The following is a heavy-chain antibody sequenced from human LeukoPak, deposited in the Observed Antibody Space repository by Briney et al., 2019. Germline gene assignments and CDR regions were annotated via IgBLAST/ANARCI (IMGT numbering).Heavy chain of an antibody. CDR3: ARGGADYDILTGYYRWSWFDP. CDR2: IYHSGST. CDR1: GGSISSGGYS. D-gene: IGHD3-9*01. Sequence: PSQTLSLTCAVSGGSISSGGYSWSWIRQPPGKGLEWIGYIYHSGSTYYNPSLKSRVTISVDRSKNQFSLKLSSVTGADTAVYYCARGGADYDILTGYYRWSWFDPWGQGTLVTVSS. J-gene: IGHJ5*02. V-gene: IGHV4-30-2*01.